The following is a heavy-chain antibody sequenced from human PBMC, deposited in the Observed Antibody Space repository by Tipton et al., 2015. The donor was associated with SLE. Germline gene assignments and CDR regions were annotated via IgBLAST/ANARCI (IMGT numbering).Heavy chain of an antibody. CDR3: ARPLGAWFDPFDI. CDR2: SGST. J-gene: IGHJ3*02. CDR1: GGSISSSNYY. V-gene: IGHV4-39*01. Sequence: TLSLTCTVSGGSISSSNYYWGWIRQPPGKGLEWIGRSGSTYYNPSLESRVTISVDTSKNQFSLKMSSVTAADTAVFYCARPLGAWFDPFDIWGQGTMVTVSS. D-gene: IGHD2-21*02.